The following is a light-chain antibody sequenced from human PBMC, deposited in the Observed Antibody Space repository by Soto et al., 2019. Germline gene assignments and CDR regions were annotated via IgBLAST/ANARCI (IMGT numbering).Light chain of an antibody. CDR1: QTVSSNY. CDR2: SAS. V-gene: IGKV3-20*01. J-gene: IGKJ2*01. CDR3: QQYKAYSYT. Sequence: EIVLTQSPGTLSLSPGERATLSCRASQTVSSNYLAWYQQKPGQAPRLLIYSASTRATGIPDRFSGSGSGTDFTLTISRLEPEDFATYYCQQYKAYSYTFGQGTKLEMK.